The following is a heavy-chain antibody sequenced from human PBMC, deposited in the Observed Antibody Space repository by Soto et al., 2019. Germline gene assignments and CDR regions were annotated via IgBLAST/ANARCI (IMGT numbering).Heavy chain of an antibody. CDR3: ARDGYSAGFDI. CDR2: VSASGLNT. D-gene: IGHD5-18*01. V-gene: IGHV3-23*01. J-gene: IGHJ3*02. Sequence: GGSLRLSCAASGFTFSTYAMAWVRQAPGKGLEWVSGVSASGLNTDYADPVKGRFYISRDNSRNSLYLQMNSLRAEDTAVYYCARDGYSAGFDIWGQGTMVTVSS. CDR1: GFTFSTYA.